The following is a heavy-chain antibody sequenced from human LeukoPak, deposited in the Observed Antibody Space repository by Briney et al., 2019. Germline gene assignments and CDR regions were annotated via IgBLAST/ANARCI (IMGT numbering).Heavy chain of an antibody. D-gene: IGHD1-26*01. V-gene: IGHV6-1*01. CDR2: TYYKSKWYK. J-gene: IGHJ4*02. CDR1: GDSVSSSSAA. Sequence: PSQTLSLTCAISGDSVSSSSAAWNWIRQSPSRGLEWLGRTYYKSKWYKDYAGSVNSRITINPDTSKNQFSLQLNSVTPEDTAVYYCARGGPWDLPVGKFDYWGQGTLVTVSS. CDR3: ARGGPWDLPVGKFDY.